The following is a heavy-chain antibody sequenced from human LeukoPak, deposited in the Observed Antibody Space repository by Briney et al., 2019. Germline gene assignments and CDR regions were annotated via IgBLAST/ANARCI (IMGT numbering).Heavy chain of an antibody. CDR3: ARHGYSDGYVRWFDP. Sequence: SETLSLTCTVSGGSISSSNYYWGWIRQPPGKGLEWIGTIYYSGITFYNPSLKSRVTISVDTSKNQFSLKLSSVTAADTAVYYCARHGYSDGYVRWFDPWGQGTLVTVSS. J-gene: IGHJ5*02. CDR2: IYYSGIT. D-gene: IGHD5-18*01. V-gene: IGHV4-39*01. CDR1: GGSISSSNYY.